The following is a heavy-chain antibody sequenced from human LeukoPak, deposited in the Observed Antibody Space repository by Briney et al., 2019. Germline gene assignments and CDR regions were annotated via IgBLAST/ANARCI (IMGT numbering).Heavy chain of an antibody. Sequence: ASVKVSCKASGGTFSSYAISWVRRAPGQGLEWMGWMNPNSGNTGYAQKFQGRVTMTRNTSISTAYMELSSLRSEDTAVYYCARRGPYFCGTSCSTKPYNWFDPWGHGTLVTVSS. CDR2: MNPNSGNT. D-gene: IGHD2-2*02. CDR1: GGTFSSYA. CDR3: ARRGPYFCGTSCSTKPYNWFDP. V-gene: IGHV1-8*02. J-gene: IGHJ5*02.